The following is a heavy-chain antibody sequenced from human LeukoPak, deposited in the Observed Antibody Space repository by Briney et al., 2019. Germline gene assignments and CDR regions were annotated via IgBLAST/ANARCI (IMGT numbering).Heavy chain of an antibody. V-gene: IGHV4-61*01. D-gene: IGHD3-22*01. Sequence: SETLSLTCSVSGASVSSDNYYWSWIRQPPGKGLEWIGYTYYRGSTNYNPSLKSRVIISVDTSKNQFSLKLSSVTAADTAVYYCARLSGYSSGHYYSDYWGQGTLVTVSS. CDR1: GASVSSDNYY. CDR2: TYYRGST. CDR3: ARLSGYSSGHYYSDY. J-gene: IGHJ4*02.